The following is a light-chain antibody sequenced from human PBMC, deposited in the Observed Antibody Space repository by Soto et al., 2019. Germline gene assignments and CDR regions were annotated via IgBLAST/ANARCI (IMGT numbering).Light chain of an antibody. CDR2: GAS. CDR1: QSVSSN. Sequence: EIVMTQSPATLSVSPGESANISCRASQSVSSNLAWYQQKPGQAPRLLIYGASTRATGIPARFSGSGSGTEFTLTISSLQSEDFAVYYCQQYNNWPPPTFGQGTKVEIK. V-gene: IGKV3-15*01. J-gene: IGKJ1*01. CDR3: QQYNNWPPPT.